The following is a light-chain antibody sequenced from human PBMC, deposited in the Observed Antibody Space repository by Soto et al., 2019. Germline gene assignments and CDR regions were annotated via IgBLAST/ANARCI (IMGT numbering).Light chain of an antibody. Sequence: DIQMTQSPSSVSASVGDRVTITCRASQGISSLSAWYQQNPGKAPKLLLYAASSLQSGVPSRFSCSGSGTDCTINSSSLQPEDVAPYYCPPATSFPTLTFGGGNTLEIK. CDR3: PPATSFPTLT. CDR2: AAS. V-gene: IGKV1-12*01. J-gene: IGKJ4*01. CDR1: QGISSL.